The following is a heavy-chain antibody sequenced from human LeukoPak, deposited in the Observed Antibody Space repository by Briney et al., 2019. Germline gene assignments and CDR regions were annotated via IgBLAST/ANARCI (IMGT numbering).Heavy chain of an antibody. CDR2: IRYDGSNK. J-gene: IGHJ4*02. CDR1: AFTFSSYG. Sequence: GGSLRLSCAASAFTFSSYGMHWVRQAPGKGLEWVAFIRYDGSNKYYADSVKGRFTISRDNSKNTLYLQMNSLRAEDTAVYYCAKDFPYDYVWGSYRPWSYWGQGTLVTVSS. CDR3: AKDFPYDYVWGSYRPWSY. D-gene: IGHD3-16*02. V-gene: IGHV3-30*02.